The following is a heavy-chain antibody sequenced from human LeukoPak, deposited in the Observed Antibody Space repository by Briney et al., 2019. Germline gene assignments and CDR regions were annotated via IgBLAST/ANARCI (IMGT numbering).Heavy chain of an antibody. J-gene: IGHJ4*02. CDR3: APLPGYSSSSRIDY. Sequence: PGGSLRLSCAASGFTVSSNYMSWVRQAPGKGLEWVSVIYSGGSTYYADSVKGRFTISRDNSKNTLYLQMNSLRAEDTAVYYCAPLPGYSSSSRIDYWGQGPLATVSS. D-gene: IGHD6-6*01. CDR2: IYSGGST. V-gene: IGHV3-53*01. CDR1: GFTVSSNY.